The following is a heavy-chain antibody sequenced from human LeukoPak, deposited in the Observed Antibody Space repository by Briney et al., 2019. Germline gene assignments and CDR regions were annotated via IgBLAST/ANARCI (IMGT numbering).Heavy chain of an antibody. D-gene: IGHD5-18*01. Sequence: PGGSLRLSCAASGFTFSSYAMSWVRQAPGKGLEWVSAISGSGGSTYYADSVKGRFTISRDNSKNTLYLQMNSLRAEDTAVYYWAKSPTWIQLWYLDYWGQGTLVTVSS. CDR3: AKSPTWIQLWYLDY. J-gene: IGHJ4*02. CDR1: GFTFSSYA. V-gene: IGHV3-23*01. CDR2: ISGSGGST.